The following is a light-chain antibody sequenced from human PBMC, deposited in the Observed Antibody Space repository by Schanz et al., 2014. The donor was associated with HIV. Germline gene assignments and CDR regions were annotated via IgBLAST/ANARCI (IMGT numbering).Light chain of an antibody. Sequence: QSALTQPASVSGSPGQSIIISCTGTSNDIGRYNLISWYQQHPGKAPKLMIYDVTNRPSGVSSRFSGSKSGNTASLTVSGLQAEDEADYYCSSYAGSNIFVFGTGTKLTVL. V-gene: IGLV2-23*02. J-gene: IGLJ1*01. CDR3: SSYAGSNIFV. CDR1: SNDIGRYNL. CDR2: DVT.